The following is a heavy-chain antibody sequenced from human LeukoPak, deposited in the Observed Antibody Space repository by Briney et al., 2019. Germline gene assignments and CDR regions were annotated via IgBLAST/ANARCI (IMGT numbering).Heavy chain of an antibody. D-gene: IGHD3-10*01. J-gene: IGHJ5*02. V-gene: IGHV3-30*18. CDR3: AKDLWFGEPYDP. CDR1: GFTFSTYG. CDR2: ISYDGSDK. Sequence: GGSLRLSCAASGFTFSTYGMHWVRQAPGKGLEWVAVISYDGSDKQYADSVKGRFTISRDNSKNTLYLQMSSLGAEDTAVYYCAKDLWFGEPYDPWGQGTLVTVSS.